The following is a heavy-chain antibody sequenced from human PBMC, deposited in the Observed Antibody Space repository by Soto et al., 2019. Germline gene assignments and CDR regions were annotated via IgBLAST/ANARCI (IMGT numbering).Heavy chain of an antibody. CDR3: SRGILV. CDR2: IPYGGST. J-gene: IGHJ4*02. V-gene: IGHV4-31*03. CDR1: GGSINSGGYC. Sequence: QVQLQESGPGLVKPSQTLFLTCTVSGGSINSGGYCWSWIRPHPGKGLDWIGCIPYGGSTSYNPYLKSRLTISVDTSKHQFSLKLTSVTAADTAVSYCSRGILVWGQGALIAVSS. D-gene: IGHD5-18*01.